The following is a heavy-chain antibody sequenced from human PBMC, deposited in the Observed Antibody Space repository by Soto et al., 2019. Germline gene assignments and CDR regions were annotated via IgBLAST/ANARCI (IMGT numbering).Heavy chain of an antibody. CDR2: ISAYNGNT. Sequence: QVQLVQSGXEVXXPGASVKVSCKASGYTFTSYGISWVRQAPGQGLEWMGWISAYNGNTNYAQKLQGRVTMTTDTATSTAYMELRGLRSDDTAVYYCARDTYYDFRSGTVGYYYGMDVWGQGTTVTVSS. D-gene: IGHD3-3*01. V-gene: IGHV1-18*01. CDR3: ARDTYYDFRSGTVGYYYGMDV. CDR1: GYTFTSYG. J-gene: IGHJ6*02.